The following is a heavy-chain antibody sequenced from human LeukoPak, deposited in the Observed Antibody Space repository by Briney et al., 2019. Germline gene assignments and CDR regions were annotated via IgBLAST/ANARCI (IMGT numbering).Heavy chain of an antibody. Sequence: SETLSLTCAVFRASFSGSYWSWIRQSPGKGLEWIGEINHSGTTNYNPSLKSRVTMSVDTSKNQFSLKLSSVTAAGTAVYYCAREECSSGSCDAFDIWGQGTMVTVSS. V-gene: IGHV4-34*01. CDR1: RASFSGSY. CDR2: INHSGTT. D-gene: IGHD2-15*01. J-gene: IGHJ3*02. CDR3: AREECSSGSCDAFDI.